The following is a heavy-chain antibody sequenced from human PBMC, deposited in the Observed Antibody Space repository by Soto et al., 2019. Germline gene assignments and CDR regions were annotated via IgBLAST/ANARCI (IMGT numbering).Heavy chain of an antibody. CDR1: GGTFSTYA. J-gene: IGHJ6*02. V-gene: IGHV1-69*12. CDR3: ARRYCISSSCYLYGMDV. Sequence: QVQLVQSGAEVKKPGSSVKVSCKASGGTFSTYAISWVRQAPGQGLEWMGGIIPMFGTANYAQKFQGRVTITADESTSTAYLELSSLRSEATAVFDCARRYCISSSCYLYGMDVWGQGTTVTVSS. CDR2: IIPMFGTA. D-gene: IGHD2-15*01.